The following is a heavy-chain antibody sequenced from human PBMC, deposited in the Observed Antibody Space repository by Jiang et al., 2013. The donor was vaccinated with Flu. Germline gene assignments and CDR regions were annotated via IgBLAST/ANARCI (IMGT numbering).Heavy chain of an antibody. CDR1: GRSISSNY. Sequence: GPGLVKPSETLSLTCTVSGRSISSNYWTWIRQPPGKGLEWIGYIYNSGSTNYKPSLKSRITMSVDTSKNQFSLKLSSVTAADTAVYYCASSTYCSGNSCYFDYWGQG. J-gene: IGHJ4*02. CDR3: ASSTYCSGNSCYFDY. CDR2: IYNSGST. D-gene: IGHD2-15*01. V-gene: IGHV4-59*01.